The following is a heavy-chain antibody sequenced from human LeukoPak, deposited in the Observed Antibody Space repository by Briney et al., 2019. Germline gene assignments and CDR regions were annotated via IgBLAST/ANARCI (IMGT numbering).Heavy chain of an antibody. D-gene: IGHD2-2*02. V-gene: IGHV4-59*01. CDR3: ARAGCSSTSCYSSDAFDI. CDR1: GGSISSYY. Sequence: SETLSLTCTVSGGSISSYYWSWIRQPPRKGLGWIGYIYYSGSTNYNPSLKSRVTISVDTSKNQFSLKLSSVTAADTAVYYCARAGCSSTSCYSSDAFDIWGQGTMVTVSS. J-gene: IGHJ3*02. CDR2: IYYSGST.